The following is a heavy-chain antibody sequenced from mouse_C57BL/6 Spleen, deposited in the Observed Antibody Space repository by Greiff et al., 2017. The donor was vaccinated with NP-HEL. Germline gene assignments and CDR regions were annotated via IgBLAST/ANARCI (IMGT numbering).Heavy chain of an antibody. CDR1: GYTFTDYY. J-gene: IGHJ1*03. CDR3: ARGLYYYGSSYGYFDV. Sequence: VQLQQSGPELVKPGASVKISCKASGYTFTDYYMNWVKQSHGKSLEWIGDINPNNGGTSYNQKFKGKATLTVDKSSSTAYMELRSLTSEDSAVYYCARGLYYYGSSYGYFDVWGTGTTVTVSS. CDR2: INPNNGGT. V-gene: IGHV1-26*01. D-gene: IGHD1-1*01.